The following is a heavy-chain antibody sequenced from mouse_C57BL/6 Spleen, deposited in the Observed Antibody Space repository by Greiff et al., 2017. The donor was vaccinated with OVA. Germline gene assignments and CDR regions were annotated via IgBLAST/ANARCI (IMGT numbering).Heavy chain of an antibody. Sequence: QVQLQQSGAELVRPGASVTLSCKASGYTFTDYEMHWVKQTPVHGLEWIGAIDPETGGTAYNQKFKGKAILTADKSSSTAYMELRSLTSEDSAVYYCTMGNYVSYYCDYWGQGTTLTVSS. J-gene: IGHJ2*01. CDR2: IDPETGGT. D-gene: IGHD2-1*01. CDR3: TMGNYVSYYCDY. V-gene: IGHV1-15*01. CDR1: GYTFTDYE.